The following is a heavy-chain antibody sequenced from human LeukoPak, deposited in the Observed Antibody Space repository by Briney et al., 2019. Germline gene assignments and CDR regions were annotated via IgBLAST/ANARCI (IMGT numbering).Heavy chain of an antibody. Sequence: ASVKVSCKASGYTFTDFYIHWVRQAPGQGLEWMGWVNPNGGGTKYAQKFQDRVTMTRDTSINPAYMEVKRLTSDDTAVYYCGYSRGWYALHMWGQGTMLTVSS. CDR1: GYTFTDFY. CDR2: VNPNGGGT. V-gene: IGHV1-2*02. D-gene: IGHD6-19*01. CDR3: GYSRGWYALHM. J-gene: IGHJ3*02.